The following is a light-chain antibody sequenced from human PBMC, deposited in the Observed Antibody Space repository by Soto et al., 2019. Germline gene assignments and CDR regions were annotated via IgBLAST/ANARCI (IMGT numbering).Light chain of an antibody. CDR2: EVS. CDR1: SSDVGGYNY. J-gene: IGLJ2*01. V-gene: IGLV2-8*01. Sequence: QSVLTQPPSASGSPGQSVTISCTGTSSDVGGYNYVSWYQQHPGKAPKLMIYEVSERPSGVPDHFSGSKSGNTASLTVSGLQAEDEADYYCSSYAGSNVLFGGGTKVTVL. CDR3: SSYAGSNVL.